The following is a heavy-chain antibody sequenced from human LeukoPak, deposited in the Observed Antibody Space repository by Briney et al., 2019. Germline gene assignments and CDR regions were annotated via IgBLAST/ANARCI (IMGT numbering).Heavy chain of an antibody. CDR3: ARDRFNGMDV. Sequence: GGSLRLSCAASGFIVSTNYMTWVRQAPRKGLEWVSIIYSDGSTYYADSVKGRFIISIDNSKNTLYLQMNSLGAEDTAVYYCARDRFNGMDVWGQGTTVTVSS. J-gene: IGHJ6*02. CDR1: GFIVSTNY. D-gene: IGHD3-3*01. CDR2: IYSDGST. V-gene: IGHV3-66*01.